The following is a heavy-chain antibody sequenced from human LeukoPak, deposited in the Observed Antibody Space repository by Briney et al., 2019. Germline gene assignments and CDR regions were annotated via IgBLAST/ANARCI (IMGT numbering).Heavy chain of an antibody. CDR1: GGSISSYY. V-gene: IGHV4-4*09. Sequence: PSETLSLTCTVSGGSISSYYWSWIRQPPGKGLEWIGYIYTSGSTNYNPSLKSRVTISVDTSKNQFSLKLSSVTAADTAVYYCARLTRLDYYYYMDVWGKGTTATVSS. J-gene: IGHJ6*03. CDR2: IYTSGST. CDR3: ARLTRLDYYYYMDV.